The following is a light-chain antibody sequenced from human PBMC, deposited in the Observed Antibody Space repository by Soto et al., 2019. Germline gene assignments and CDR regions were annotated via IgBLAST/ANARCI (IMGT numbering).Light chain of an antibody. V-gene: IGKV3-20*01. Sequence: EMVWTQYPGTLYLSPGERATLSCRASQSVYKNFLAGYQQKPGQAPRLLINGASNWATCIPDRVSGSGSGTDFSLTIDRLEPEDFAVDFCQQYGISPPTFGGGTKVAI. CDR1: QSVYKNF. J-gene: IGKJ4*01. CDR3: QQYGISPPT. CDR2: GAS.